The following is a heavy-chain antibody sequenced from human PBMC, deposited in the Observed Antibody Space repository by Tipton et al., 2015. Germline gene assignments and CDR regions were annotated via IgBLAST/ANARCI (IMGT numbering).Heavy chain of an antibody. CDR2: IIPIFGTA. CDR3: ARARVVVVAATRYYYGMDV. D-gene: IGHD2-15*01. CDR1: GYTFSSYD. V-gene: IGHV1-69*06. Sequence: QLVQSGAEVKKPGASVKVSCKASGYTFSSYDINWVRQATGQGLEWMGGIIPIFGTANYAQKFQGRVTITADKSTSTAYMELSSLRSEDTAVYYCARARVVVVAATRYYYGMDVWGQGTTVTVSS. J-gene: IGHJ6*02.